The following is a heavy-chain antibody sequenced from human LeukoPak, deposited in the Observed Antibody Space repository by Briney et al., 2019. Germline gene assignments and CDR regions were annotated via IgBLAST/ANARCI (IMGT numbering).Heavy chain of an antibody. CDR3: AKNGDRGAYCTGGTCYPYFYYYMDV. V-gene: IGHV3-23*01. Sequence: GGTLRLSCAASGITFSSYGMSWVRQARGKGLEWVSSISSTCGTTYYADSVKGRFTISRDNSKNTLYLQMNSLRAEDTAIYYCAKNGDRGAYCTGGTCYPYFYYYMDVWGKGTTVTI. CDR1: GITFSSYG. J-gene: IGHJ6*03. CDR2: ISSTCGTT. D-gene: IGHD2-15*01.